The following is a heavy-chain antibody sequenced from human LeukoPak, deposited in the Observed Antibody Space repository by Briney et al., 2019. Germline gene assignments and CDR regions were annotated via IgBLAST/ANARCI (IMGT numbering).Heavy chain of an antibody. CDR2: TYYRSKWYN. D-gene: IGHD1-26*01. CDR1: GDSISSNTAA. J-gene: IGHJ3*01. V-gene: IGHV6-1*01. CDR3: SRGSPDAYDV. Sequence: SQTLSLTCAISGDSISSNTAAWNWIRQSPSRGLEWLGRTYYRSKWYNEYAVSVKSRITINPDTSENQFSLQLNSVTPEDTAVYYCSRGSPDAYDVWGQGTMVTVSS.